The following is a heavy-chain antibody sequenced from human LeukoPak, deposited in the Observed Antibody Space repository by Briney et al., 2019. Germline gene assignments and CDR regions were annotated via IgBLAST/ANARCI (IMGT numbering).Heavy chain of an antibody. V-gene: IGHV3-7*03. J-gene: IGHJ4*02. CDR2: IKQDGSEK. CDR1: GFTFSSYW. Sequence: GGSLRLSCAASGFTFSSYWMRWVRQAPGKGLEWVANIKQDGSEKNYVDSVKGRFTISRDNAKNSLYLQMNSLRAEDTAVYYCASHFSGNPPPDYWGQGTLVTVSS. CDR3: ASHFSGNPPPDY. D-gene: IGHD3-10*01.